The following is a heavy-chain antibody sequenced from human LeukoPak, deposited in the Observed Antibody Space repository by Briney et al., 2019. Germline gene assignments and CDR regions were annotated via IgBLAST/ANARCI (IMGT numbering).Heavy chain of an antibody. D-gene: IGHD3-3*01. CDR2: IKSKTDGGTT. V-gene: IGHV3-15*01. CDR1: GFTFSNAW. Sequence: GGSPRLSCAASGFTFSNAWMSWVRQAPGKGLEWVGRIKSKTDGGTTDYAAPVKGRSTISRDDSKNTLYLQMNSLKTEDTAVYYCTTESYDFWSGGDYYYGMDVWGQGTTVTVSS. J-gene: IGHJ6*02. CDR3: TTESYDFWSGGDYYYGMDV.